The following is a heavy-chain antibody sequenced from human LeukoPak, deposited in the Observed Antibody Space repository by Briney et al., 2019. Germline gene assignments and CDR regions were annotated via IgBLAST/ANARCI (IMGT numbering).Heavy chain of an antibody. V-gene: IGHV1-8*01. CDR1: GYTFTSYD. Sequence: ASVKVSCKASGYTFTSYDINWVRQATGQGLEWMGWMNPNSGNTGYAQKFQGRVTMTRDTSISTAYMELNRLRSDDTAVYYCARVAGTYYYDSSAYYLKSPFDYWGQGTLVTVSS. CDR3: ARVAGTYYYDSSAYYLKSPFDY. CDR2: MNPNSGNT. J-gene: IGHJ4*02. D-gene: IGHD3-22*01.